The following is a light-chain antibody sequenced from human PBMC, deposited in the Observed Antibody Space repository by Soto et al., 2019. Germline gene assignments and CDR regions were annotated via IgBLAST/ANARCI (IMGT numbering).Light chain of an antibody. V-gene: IGLV3-21*04. CDR2: YDS. CDR3: QVWDSSSDHYVV. J-gene: IGLJ2*01. CDR1: NIGSKS. Sequence: SYELTQPPSVSVAPGKTARITCGGNNIGSKSVHWYQQKPGQAPVLVIYYDSDRPSGIPERFSGSNSGNTATRTISRVEAGDEADYYCQVWDSSSDHYVVFGGGTKLTVL.